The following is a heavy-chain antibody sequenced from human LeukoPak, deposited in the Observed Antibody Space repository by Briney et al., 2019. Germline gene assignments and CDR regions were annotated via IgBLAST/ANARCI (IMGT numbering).Heavy chain of an antibody. J-gene: IGHJ4*02. D-gene: IGHD3-10*01. CDR3: AKDKAGSGTYYFSDS. CDR2: ITGSGGGT. CDR1: GFTFRTYG. Sequence: PGGSLRLSCAASGFTFRTYGMNWVRQAPGKGLEWVSAITGSGGGTYYADSVKGRFTISRDNSKNTLHLQMNSLRADDTAVYYCAKDKAGSGTYYFSDSWGQGTLVTVSS. V-gene: IGHV3-23*01.